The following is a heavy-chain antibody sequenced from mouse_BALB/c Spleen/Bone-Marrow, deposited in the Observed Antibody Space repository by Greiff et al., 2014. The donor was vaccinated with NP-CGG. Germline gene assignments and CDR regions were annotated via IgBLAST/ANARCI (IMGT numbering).Heavy chain of an antibody. CDR2: IHPSDSET. CDR1: GYSFTNYW. Sequence: VQGVESGAELVRPGASVKLSCKASGYSFTNYWMNWMKQRPGQGLEWIGMIHPSDSETRLNQKFKDKATLTVDKSSSTAYMQPSNPTSEASAVYYCASDDYDGSGFAYWGQGTLVTVSA. CDR3: ASDDYDGSGFAY. J-gene: IGHJ3*01. V-gene: IGHV1S82*01. D-gene: IGHD2-4*01.